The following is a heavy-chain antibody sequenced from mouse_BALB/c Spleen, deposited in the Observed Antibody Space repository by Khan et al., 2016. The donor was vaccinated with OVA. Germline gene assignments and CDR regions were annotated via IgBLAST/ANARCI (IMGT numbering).Heavy chain of an antibody. V-gene: IGHV5-9-3*01. CDR2: ISTGGHYI. Sequence: EVELVESGGGVVKPGGSLKLSCSASGFTFSSFAMSWVRQTPEKRLEWVATISTGGHYIFYPDSVKGRFTISRDNARNTLDLQMSSLRSEDTAMYYCARSLVDYYVMDYWGQGTSVTVSS. D-gene: IGHD2-2*01. CDR3: ARSLVDYYVMDY. J-gene: IGHJ4*01. CDR1: GFTFSSFA.